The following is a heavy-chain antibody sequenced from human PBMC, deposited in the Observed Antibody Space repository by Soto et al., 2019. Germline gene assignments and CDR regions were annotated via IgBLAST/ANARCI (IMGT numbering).Heavy chain of an antibody. CDR3: ARGSGPGSYCEH. J-gene: IGHJ4*02. D-gene: IGHD3-10*01. CDR1: GYTFTSYY. Sequence: ASVKVSCKASGYTFTSYYMHWVRQAPGQWLGWMGIINPNDGGTNHAQKFQGRVTMTRDTSTSPVYMELSSLRSEDTALYYCARGSGPGSYCEHWGQGTLVNVSS. V-gene: IGHV1-46*01. CDR2: INPNDGGT.